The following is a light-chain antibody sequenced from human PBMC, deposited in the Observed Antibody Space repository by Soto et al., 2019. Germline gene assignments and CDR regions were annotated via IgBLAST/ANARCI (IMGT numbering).Light chain of an antibody. CDR1: SSDVGGYNY. Sequence: QSALTQPASVSGSPGQSITISCTGTSSDVGGYNYVSWYQQHPGKAPKLMIYEVSNRPSGVSNPFSGSKSGNTPSLTISGLQAVDEADSYCSSYTVRSTRVFGGGTKLTVL. J-gene: IGLJ3*02. CDR2: EVS. V-gene: IGLV2-14*01. CDR3: SSYTVRSTRV.